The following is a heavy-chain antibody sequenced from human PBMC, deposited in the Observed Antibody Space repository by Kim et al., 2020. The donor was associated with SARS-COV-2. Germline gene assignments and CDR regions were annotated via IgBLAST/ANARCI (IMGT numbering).Heavy chain of an antibody. CDR2: INPNSGGT. Sequence: ASVKVSCKASGYTFTGYYMHWVRQAPGQGLEWMGRINPNSGGTNYAQKFQGRVTMTRDTSISTAYMELSRLRSDDTAFYYCEVADMGGFDYWGQGTLVTVSS. CDR3: EVADMGGFDY. CDR1: GYTFTGYY. V-gene: IGHV1-2*06. J-gene: IGHJ4*02. D-gene: IGHD6-19*01.